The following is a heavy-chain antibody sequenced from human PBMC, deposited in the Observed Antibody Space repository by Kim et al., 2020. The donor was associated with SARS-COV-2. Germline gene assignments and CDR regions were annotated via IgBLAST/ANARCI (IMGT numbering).Heavy chain of an antibody. V-gene: IGHV1-3*01. CDR3: ARVLNEMIGRGGYFDY. Sequence: KCQGRVTITRDASASTAYMELSSLRSEDTAVYYCARVLNEMIGRGGYFDYWGQGTLVTVSS. J-gene: IGHJ4*02. D-gene: IGHD3-10*02.